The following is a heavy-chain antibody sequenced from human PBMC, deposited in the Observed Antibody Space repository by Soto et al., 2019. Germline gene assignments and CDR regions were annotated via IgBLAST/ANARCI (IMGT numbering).Heavy chain of an antibody. D-gene: IGHD3-10*01. V-gene: IGHV3-30*03. J-gene: IGHJ5*02. CDR3: ARGLRVFSGNNWFDP. CDR2: ISYDGSNK. CDR1: GFTFSSYG. Sequence: GGSLRLSCAASGFTFSSYGMHWVRQAPGKGLEWVAVISYDGSNKYYADSVKGRFTISRDNSKNTLYLQMNSLRAEDTAVYYCARGLRVFSGNNWFDPWGQGTLVTVSS.